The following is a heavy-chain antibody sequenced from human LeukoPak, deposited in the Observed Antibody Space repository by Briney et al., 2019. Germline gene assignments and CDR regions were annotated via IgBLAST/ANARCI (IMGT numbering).Heavy chain of an antibody. V-gene: IGHV3-74*01. J-gene: IGHJ5*02. CDR3: ARDVPHNWFDT. Sequence: GGSLKLSCAASGITFGNNWMHWVRQGPGKGLVWISRINSDGGGAIYADSVKGRFTVSRDNAKNTLYLQMNSLRAEDTAVYYCARDVPHNWFDTWGQGTLVTVSS. CDR2: INSDGGGA. CDR1: GITFGNNW.